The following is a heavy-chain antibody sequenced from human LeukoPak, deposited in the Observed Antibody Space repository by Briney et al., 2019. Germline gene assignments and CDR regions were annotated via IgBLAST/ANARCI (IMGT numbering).Heavy chain of an antibody. CDR3: ARGGRDTSPYNWFDP. J-gene: IGHJ5*02. V-gene: IGHV1-2*06. D-gene: IGHD2-2*01. Sequence: ASVKVSCTTSGYAFTGFFIHWVRQAPGQGLEWVGRMRPKNGGANYSQRFQGRVTMTRDTSMNTAYLELSGLESNDTAIYYCARGGRDTSPYNWFDPWGQGTLVTVSS. CDR2: MRPKNGGA. CDR1: GYAFTGFF.